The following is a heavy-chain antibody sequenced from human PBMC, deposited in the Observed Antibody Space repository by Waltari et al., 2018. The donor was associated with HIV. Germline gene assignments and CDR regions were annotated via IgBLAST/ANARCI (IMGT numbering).Heavy chain of an antibody. CDR3: ARSITAHQGYYYGMDV. CDR1: GYSFTNYW. V-gene: IGHV5-51*01. Sequence: EVQLVQSGAQVKKPGEFLKISCKGSGYSFTNYWIGWVRQMPGKGLEWMGIINPGDFETRYSPSFQGQVTISADKSINNAYLQWSSLKASDTGIYYCARSITAHQGYYYGMDVWGQGTTVTVSS. J-gene: IGHJ6*02. CDR2: INPGDFET. D-gene: IGHD6-6*01.